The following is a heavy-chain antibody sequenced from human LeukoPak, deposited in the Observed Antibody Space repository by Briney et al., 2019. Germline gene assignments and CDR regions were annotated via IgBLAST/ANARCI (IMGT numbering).Heavy chain of an antibody. CDR2: ISYDGSNK. D-gene: IGHD1/OR15-1a*01. CDR3: ATGTIHGMDV. CDR1: GFTFSSYA. J-gene: IGHJ6*02. Sequence: GGSLRLSCAASGFTFSSYAMHWVRQAPGKGLEWVAVISYDGSNKYYADSVKGRFTISRDNSKNTLYLQMNSLRAEDTAVYYCATGTIHGMDVWGQGTTVTVSS. V-gene: IGHV3-30-3*01.